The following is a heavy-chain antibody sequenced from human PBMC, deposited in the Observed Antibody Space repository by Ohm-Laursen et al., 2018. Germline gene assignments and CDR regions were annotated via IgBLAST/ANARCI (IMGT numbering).Heavy chain of an antibody. CDR3: ARGDDGDYYYYYGMDV. V-gene: IGHV4-59*01. CDR1: GGSISSYY. D-gene: IGHD4-17*01. CDR2: IYYSGST. Sequence: TLSLTCTVSGGSISSYYWSWIRQPPGKGLEWIGYIYYSGSTNYNPSLKSRVTISVDTSKNQFSLKLSSVTAADTAVYYCARGDDGDYYYYYGMDVWGQGTTVTVSS. J-gene: IGHJ6*02.